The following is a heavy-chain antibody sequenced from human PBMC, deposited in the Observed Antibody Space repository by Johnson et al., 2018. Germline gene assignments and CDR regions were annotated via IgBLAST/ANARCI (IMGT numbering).Heavy chain of an antibody. CDR1: GFTFSSYA. CDR3: ATNVAKAAAGTGLLYYGMDG. J-gene: IGHJ6*02. V-gene: IGHV3-33*08. Sequence: QVQLVQSGGGVVQPGRSRRLSCAASGFTFSSYAMHWVRQAPGKGLQWVAVIWYDGSDKYYGDSVKGRFTVSRDNSKNTVYLQMNSLRAEDTALYYWATNVAKAAAGTGLLYYGMDGWGHGTTVTVSS. CDR2: IWYDGSDK. D-gene: IGHD6-13*01.